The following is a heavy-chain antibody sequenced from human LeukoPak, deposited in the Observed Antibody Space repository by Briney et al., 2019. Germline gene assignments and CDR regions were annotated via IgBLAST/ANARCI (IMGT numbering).Heavy chain of an antibody. CDR1: GGSISSFY. Sequence: SETLSLTCTVSGGSISSFYWSWIRQPAGKGLEWIGRIYTSGSTNYKPSLKSRVTISVETSKNQFSLKLRSVTAADTAVYYCARVTGYMIEDYFDYWGQGTLVTVSS. J-gene: IGHJ4*02. CDR2: IYTSGST. CDR3: ARVTGYMIEDYFDY. V-gene: IGHV4-4*07. D-gene: IGHD3-22*01.